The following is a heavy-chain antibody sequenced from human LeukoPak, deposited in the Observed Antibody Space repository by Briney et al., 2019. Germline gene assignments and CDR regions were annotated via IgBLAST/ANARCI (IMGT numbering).Heavy chain of an antibody. V-gene: IGHV4-30-2*01. J-gene: IGHJ5*01. CDR2: IFQSEST. CDR1: GGSISSGGYS. Sequence: LSLTCTVSGGSISSGGYSWSWIRQPPGKGLEWIGYIFQSESTYYNPSLKSRVTISVDRSKNHFSLNLTSVTAADTAVYYCARGSMGHWFDSWGQGTLVTVSS. CDR3: ARGSMGHWFDS. D-gene: IGHD2-8*01.